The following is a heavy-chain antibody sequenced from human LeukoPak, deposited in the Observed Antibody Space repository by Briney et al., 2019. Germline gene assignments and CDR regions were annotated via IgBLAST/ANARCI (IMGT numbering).Heavy chain of an antibody. CDR2: INHSGST. CDR3: ARELGISGSGGAFDI. Sequence: PSETLSLTCTVSGYSISSGYYWSWIRQPPGKGLEWIGEINHSGSTNYNPSLKSRVTISVDTSKNQFSLKLSSVTAADTALYYCARELGISGSGGAFDIWGQGTMVTVSS. CDR1: GYSISSGYY. D-gene: IGHD3-3*01. V-gene: IGHV4-38-2*02. J-gene: IGHJ3*02.